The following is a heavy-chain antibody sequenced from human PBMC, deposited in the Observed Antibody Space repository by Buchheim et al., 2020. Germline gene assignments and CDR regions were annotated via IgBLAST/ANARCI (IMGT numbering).Heavy chain of an antibody. CDR3: AGGTGNYYYGMDV. CDR1: GGSISSYY. D-gene: IGHD3-10*01. CDR2: IYYSGST. J-gene: IGHJ6*02. V-gene: IGHV4-59*12. Sequence: QVQLQESGPGLVKPSETLSLTCTVSGGSISSYYWSWIRQPPGKGLEWIGYIYYSGSTNYNPSLKSRVTISVDTSKNQFSLKLSSVTAADTAVYYCAGGTGNYYYGMDVWGQGTT.